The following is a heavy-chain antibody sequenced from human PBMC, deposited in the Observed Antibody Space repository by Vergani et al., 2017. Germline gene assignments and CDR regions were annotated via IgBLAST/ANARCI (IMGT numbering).Heavy chain of an antibody. V-gene: IGHV3-48*03. CDR3: ARGLAGYYYDSSGYRGH. CDR2: ISSSGSTI. J-gene: IGHJ4*02. D-gene: IGHD3-22*01. Sequence: EVQLLESGGGLVQPGGSLRLSCAASGFTFSSYEMNWVRQAPGKGLEWVSYISSSGSTIYYADSVKGRFTISRDNAKNSLYLQMNSLRAEDTAVYYCARGLAGYYYDSSGYRGHWGQGTLVTVSS. CDR1: GFTFSSYE.